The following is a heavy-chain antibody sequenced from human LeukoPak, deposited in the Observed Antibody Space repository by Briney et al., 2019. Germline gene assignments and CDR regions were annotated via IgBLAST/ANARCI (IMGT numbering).Heavy chain of an antibody. CDR2: ISGSGGST. D-gene: IGHD3-3*01. Sequence: GGSLRLSCAASGFTFSSYAMSWVRQAPGKGLEWVSAISGSGGSTYYADSVKGRFTISRDNSKNTLYLQMNSLRAEDTAVYYCAKSTYYDFWSGQNVFDYWGQGTLVTVSS. CDR3: AKSTYYDFWSGQNVFDY. J-gene: IGHJ4*02. V-gene: IGHV3-23*01. CDR1: GFTFSSYA.